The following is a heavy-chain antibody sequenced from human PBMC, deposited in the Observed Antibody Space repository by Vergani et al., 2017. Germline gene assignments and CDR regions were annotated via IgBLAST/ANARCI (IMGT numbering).Heavy chain of an antibody. D-gene: IGHD6-19*01. CDR2: IYYSGST. V-gene: IGHV4-59*01. Sequence: QVQLQESGPGLVKPSETLSLTCTVSGGSISSYYWSWIRQPPGKGLEWIGYIYYSGSTNYNPSLKSRVTISVDTSKNQFSLKLSSVTAADTAGYYCARIPGIVVAGTLWWPQEKYYYYGMDVWGQGTTVTVSS. CDR1: GGSISSYY. CDR3: ARIPGIVVAGTLWWPQEKYYYYGMDV. J-gene: IGHJ6*02.